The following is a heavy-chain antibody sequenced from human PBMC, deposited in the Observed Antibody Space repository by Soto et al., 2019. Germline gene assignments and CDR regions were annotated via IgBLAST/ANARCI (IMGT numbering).Heavy chain of an antibody. Sequence: EVQLLESGGGLVQPGGSLRLSCAASGFTFSSYAMSWVRQAPGKGLEWVSAISGSGGSTYYADSVKGRFTIPRDNSKNTLYLQMNSLRAEDTAVYYCARGDGRYYGMDVWGQGTTVTVSS. CDR2: ISGSGGST. V-gene: IGHV3-23*01. J-gene: IGHJ6*02. CDR3: ARGDGRYYGMDV. D-gene: IGHD3-16*01. CDR1: GFTFSSYA.